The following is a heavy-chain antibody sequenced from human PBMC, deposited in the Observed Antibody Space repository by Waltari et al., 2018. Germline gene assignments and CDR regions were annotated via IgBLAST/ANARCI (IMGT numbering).Heavy chain of an antibody. Sequence: VQLQESGPGLVKPSETLSLRCNVSGDSIRSHFWSWIRQAPGEGLEWIVHMYFSATKDYNPSLKSRVAISIDTSKNQFSLNLRSVTAADTAIYYWARLPRGSVIIGAFDIWGQGTQVTVSS. CDR3: ARLPRGSVIIGAFDI. V-gene: IGHV4-59*11. D-gene: IGHD3-22*01. CDR2: MYFSATK. J-gene: IGHJ3*02. CDR1: GDSIRSHF.